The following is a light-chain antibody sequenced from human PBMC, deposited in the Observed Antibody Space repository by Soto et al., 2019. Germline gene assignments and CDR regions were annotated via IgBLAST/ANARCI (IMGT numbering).Light chain of an antibody. CDR2: DAS. J-gene: IGKJ3*01. V-gene: IGKV1-33*01. CDR1: QDISNY. CDR3: XQXXNLPPFT. Sequence: DIQMTQSPSSLSASVGDRVTITCQASQDISNYLNWYQQKPGKAPKLLIYDASNLETGVPSRFSGSGSGTDFTFTIXSXXXEDXXXXXXXQXXNLPPFTFGPGTKVDIK.